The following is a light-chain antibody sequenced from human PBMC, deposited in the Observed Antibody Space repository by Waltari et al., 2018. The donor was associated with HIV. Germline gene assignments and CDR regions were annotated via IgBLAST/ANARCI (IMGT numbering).Light chain of an antibody. CDR1: HLGSKS. CDR2: DDN. Sequence: SYVLTQPPSVSVDPGETARMTCGGTHLGSKSVQWYQQKPGQAPVLVIYDDNDRPSGIPERFSGSSSGNTATLTISRVEAGDEADYYCQVWDTTTDQWVFGGGTELAVL. CDR3: QVWDTTTDQWV. V-gene: IGLV3-21*04. J-gene: IGLJ3*02.